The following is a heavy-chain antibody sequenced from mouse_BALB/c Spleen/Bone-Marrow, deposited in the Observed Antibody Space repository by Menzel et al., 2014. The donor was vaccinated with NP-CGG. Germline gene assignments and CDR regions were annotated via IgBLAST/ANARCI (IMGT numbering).Heavy chain of an antibody. J-gene: IGHJ1*01. Sequence: QVQLKDSGPVLVMPGTSVKISCKASGYTFTNYYIHWLKQRPGQGLEWIGWIFPGDVDTNYNEKFKGKATLTADESSSTAYMQLSSLTSEDSAVYFCAREVGRGGYFDVWGAGTTVTVSS. V-gene: IGHV1S56*01. CDR3: AREVGRGGYFDV. CDR1: GYTFTNYY. CDR2: IFPGDVDT. D-gene: IGHD1-1*02.